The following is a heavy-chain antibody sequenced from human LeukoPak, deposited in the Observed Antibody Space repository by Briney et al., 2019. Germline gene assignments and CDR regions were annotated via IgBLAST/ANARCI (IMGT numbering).Heavy chain of an antibody. CDR3: ARVDMVRGVITTYYFDY. CDR1: GFIFSDYY. Sequence: GGSLRLSCAASGFIFSDYYMTWFRQAPGKGLEWVSYITSAGGTIFYTDSVKGRFIVSRDNAKNSLYLQMNILRAEDTAIYYCARVDMVRGVITTYYFDYWGQGTLVTVSS. CDR2: ITSAGGTI. D-gene: IGHD3-10*01. J-gene: IGHJ4*02. V-gene: IGHV3-11*04.